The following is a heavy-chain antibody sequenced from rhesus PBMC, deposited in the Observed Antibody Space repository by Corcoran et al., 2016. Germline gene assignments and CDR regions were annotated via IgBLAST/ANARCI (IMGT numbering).Heavy chain of an antibody. D-gene: IGHD1-7*02. CDR3: AITGTTFGLDS. Sequence: QVQLQESGPGVVKPSETLSLTCAVSGGSISDSYRWSWIRQPPGKGLEWIGYIYGKSTSTNYNPTLKSRVTNSKDTSKNQFTLKLSSGTAADTAVYYWAITGTTFGLDSWGQGVVVTVSS. CDR2: IYGKSTST. CDR1: GGSISDSYR. V-gene: IGHV4S10*01. J-gene: IGHJ6*01.